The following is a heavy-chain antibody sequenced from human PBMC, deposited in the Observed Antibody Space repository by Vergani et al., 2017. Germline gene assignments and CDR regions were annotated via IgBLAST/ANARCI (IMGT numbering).Heavy chain of an antibody. V-gene: IGHV3-21*01. D-gene: IGHD2-2*02. CDR3: ARDSFPDCSSTSCYRVYYYYGMDV. Sequence: EVQLVESGGGLVQPGGSLRLSCAASGFTFSSYAMSWVRQAPGKGLEWVSSISSSSSYIYYADSVKGRFTISRDNAKNSLYLQMNSLRAEDTAVYYCARDSFPDCSSTSCYRVYYYYGMDVWGQGTTVTVSS. CDR2: ISSSSSYI. CDR1: GFTFSSYA. J-gene: IGHJ6*02.